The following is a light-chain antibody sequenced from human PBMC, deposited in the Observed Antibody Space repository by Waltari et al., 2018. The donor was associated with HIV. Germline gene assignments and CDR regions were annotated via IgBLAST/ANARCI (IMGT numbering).Light chain of an antibody. J-gene: IGKJ2*01. CDR1: QSVSSY. V-gene: IGKV3-15*01. Sequence: EIVMTQSPATLSVSLGERATLSCRASQSVSSYLAWYQQKPVQAPRLLIYDASSRATGVPARFTGSGSGTEFTLTISSLQSEDFAVYYCQQFIFWPFTFGQGTNLEI. CDR2: DAS. CDR3: QQFIFWPFT.